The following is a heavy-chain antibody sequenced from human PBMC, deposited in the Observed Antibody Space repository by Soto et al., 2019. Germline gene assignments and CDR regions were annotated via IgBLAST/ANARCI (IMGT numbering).Heavy chain of an antibody. V-gene: IGHV3-23*01. CDR1: GLTFSSYA. J-gene: IGHJ4*02. Sequence: GGSLRLSCAASGLTFSSYAMSWVRQAPGKGLEWVTAISGSGGSTYYADSVKGRFTISRDNSKNTLYLQMNSLRAENTAVYYCAIFYYYDSSGYYSDYWGQGTLVTVSS. D-gene: IGHD3-22*01. CDR2: ISGSGGST. CDR3: AIFYYYDSSGYYSDY.